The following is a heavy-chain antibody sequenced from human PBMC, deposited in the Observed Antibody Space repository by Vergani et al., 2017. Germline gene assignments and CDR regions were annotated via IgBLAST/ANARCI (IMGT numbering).Heavy chain of an antibody. Sequence: EVQLVQSGAEVKKPGESLRISCKGSGYSFTSYWISWARQMPGKGLEWLGRIDPSDSYTNYSPSFQGHVTISADKSISTAYLQWSSLKASDNAMYYCARGLAAAGSNYGMDVWGQGTTVTVSS. CDR1: GYSFTSYW. V-gene: IGHV5-10-1*03. CDR3: ARGLAAAGSNYGMDV. J-gene: IGHJ6*02. D-gene: IGHD6-13*01. CDR2: IDPSDSYT.